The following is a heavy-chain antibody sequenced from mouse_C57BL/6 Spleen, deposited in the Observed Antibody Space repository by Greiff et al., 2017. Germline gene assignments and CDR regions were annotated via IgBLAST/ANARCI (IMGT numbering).Heavy chain of an antibody. CDR2: IHPNSGST. CDR3: ARSPANWDGRGYFDV. J-gene: IGHJ1*03. CDR1: GYTFTSYW. V-gene: IGHV1-64*01. D-gene: IGHD4-1*01. Sequence: QVQLQQPGAELVKPGASVKLSCKASGYTFTSYWMHWVKQRPGQGLEWIGMIHPNSGSTNYNEKFKSKATLTVDKSSSTAYMQLSSLTSEDSAVYYCARSPANWDGRGYFDVWGTGTTVTVSS.